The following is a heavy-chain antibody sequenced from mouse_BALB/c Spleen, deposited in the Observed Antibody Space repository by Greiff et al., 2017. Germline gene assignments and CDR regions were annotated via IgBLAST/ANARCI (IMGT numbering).Heavy chain of an antibody. D-gene: IGHD1-1*01. CDR1: GFSLTSYG. CDR3: ARDHYGSSSFAY. CDR2: IWAGGST. J-gene: IGHJ3*01. V-gene: IGHV2-9*02. Sequence: VQGVESGPGLVAPSQSLSITCTVSGFSLTSYGVHWVRQPPGKGLEWLGVIWAGGSTNYNSALMSRLSISKDNSKSQVFLKMNSLQTDDTAMYYCARDHYGSSSFAYWGQGTLVTVSA.